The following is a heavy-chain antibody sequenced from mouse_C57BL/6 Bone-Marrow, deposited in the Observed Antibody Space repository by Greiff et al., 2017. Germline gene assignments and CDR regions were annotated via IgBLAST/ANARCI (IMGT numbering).Heavy chain of an antibody. CDR1: GFTFSSYG. J-gene: IGHJ2*01. CDR2: ISSGGSYT. Sequence: EVHLVESGGDLVKPGGSLKLSCAASGFTFSSYGMSWVRQTPDKRLEWVATISSGGSYTYYPDSVKGRFTISRDNAKNTLYLQMSSLKSEDTAMYYCARQLGLDYWGQGTTLTVSS. CDR3: ARQLGLDY. V-gene: IGHV5-6*01. D-gene: IGHD4-1*01.